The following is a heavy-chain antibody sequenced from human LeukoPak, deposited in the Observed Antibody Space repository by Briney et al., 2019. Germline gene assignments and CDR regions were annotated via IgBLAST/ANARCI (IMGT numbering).Heavy chain of an antibody. CDR2: IYYSGST. CDR1: GGSISSYY. Sequence: SETLSLTCTVSGGSISSYYWSWIRQPPGKGLEWIGYIYYSGSTNYNPSLKSRVTISVDTSKNQFSLKLSSVTAADTAIYYCARHGERYYYDSSGLEFRIDYWGQGTLVTVSS. J-gene: IGHJ4*02. CDR3: ARHGERYYYDSSGLEFRIDY. D-gene: IGHD3-22*01. V-gene: IGHV4-59*01.